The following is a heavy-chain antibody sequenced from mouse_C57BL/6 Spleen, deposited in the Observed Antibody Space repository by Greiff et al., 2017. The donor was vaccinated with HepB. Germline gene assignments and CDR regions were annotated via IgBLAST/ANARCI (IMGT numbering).Heavy chain of an antibody. J-gene: IGHJ4*01. V-gene: IGHV5-17*01. D-gene: IGHD1-1*01. Sequence: EVKLVESGGGLVKPGGSLKLSCAASGFTFSDYGMHWVRQAPEKGLEWVAYISSGSSTIYYADTVKGRFTISRDNAKNTLFLQMTSLRSEDTAMYYCAGDYYGSSVYAMDYWGQGTSVTVSS. CDR2: ISSGSSTI. CDR3: AGDYYGSSVYAMDY. CDR1: GFTFSDYG.